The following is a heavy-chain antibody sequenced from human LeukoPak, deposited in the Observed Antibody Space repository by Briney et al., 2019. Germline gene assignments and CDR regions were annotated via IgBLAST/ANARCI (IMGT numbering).Heavy chain of an antibody. CDR2: IYYSGST. J-gene: IGHJ4*02. Sequence: SETLSLTCTVSGGSISSYYWSWIRQPPGKGLKWIGYIYYSGSTNYNPSLKSRVTISVDTSKNQFSLKLSSVTAADTAVYYCAREDRYSYGFLWGQGTLVTVSS. CDR1: GGSISSYY. CDR3: AREDRYSYGFL. V-gene: IGHV4-59*01. D-gene: IGHD5-18*01.